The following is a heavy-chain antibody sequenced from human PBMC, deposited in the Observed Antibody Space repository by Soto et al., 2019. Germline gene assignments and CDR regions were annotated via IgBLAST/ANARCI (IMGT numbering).Heavy chain of an antibody. Sequence: GSLRLSCAASGFTFSDYYMSWIRQPPGKGLEWIGFVSNSGSTIYNPSLKSRVTISVDTSKSHFSLKLNSMTAADTAVYYCARSRGYTGYDTYNFDYWGRGILVTVSS. D-gene: IGHD5-12*01. CDR1: GFTFSDYY. CDR2: VSNSGST. CDR3: ARSRGYTGYDTYNFDY. V-gene: IGHV4-59*01. J-gene: IGHJ4*02.